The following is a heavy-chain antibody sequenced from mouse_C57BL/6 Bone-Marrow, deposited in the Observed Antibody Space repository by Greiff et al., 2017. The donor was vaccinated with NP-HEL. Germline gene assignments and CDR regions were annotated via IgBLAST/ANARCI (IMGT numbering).Heavy chain of an antibody. J-gene: IGHJ3*01. D-gene: IGHD3-2*02. CDR3: AREGDSSGSAWFAY. Sequence: QVQLQQSGTELVKPGASVKLSCKASGYTFTSYWMHWVKQRPGQGLEWIGNINPRNGGTNYTAKFKSTATLTVDKSASTAYMQLSSLTSEDSAVYYCAREGDSSGSAWFAYWGQGTLVTVSA. CDR2: INPRNGGT. V-gene: IGHV1-53*01. CDR1: GYTFTSYW.